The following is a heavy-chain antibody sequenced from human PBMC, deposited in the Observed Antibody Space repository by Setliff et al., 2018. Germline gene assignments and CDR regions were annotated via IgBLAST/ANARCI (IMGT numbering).Heavy chain of an antibody. V-gene: IGHV3-7*01. J-gene: IGHJ2*01. Sequence: PGGSLRLSCAASGFTFSSYWMSWVRQTPGKGLEWVANIKQDGSEKYYVDSVKGRFTISRDNSENMLYLQMNSLRTEDTAVYYCARCALEGDTVMDGKNWYFDLWGRGTLVTVS. CDR1: GFTFSSYW. CDR3: ARCALEGDTVMDGKNWYFDL. D-gene: IGHD5-18*01. CDR2: IKQDGSEK.